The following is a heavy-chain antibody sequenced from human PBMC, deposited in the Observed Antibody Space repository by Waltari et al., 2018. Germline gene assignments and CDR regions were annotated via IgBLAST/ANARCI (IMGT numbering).Heavy chain of an antibody. V-gene: IGHV1-2*06. CDR1: GYTFTGYY. D-gene: IGHD3-22*01. J-gene: IGHJ3*02. Sequence: QVQLVQSGAEVKKPGASVKVSCKASGYTFTGYYIHWVRQAPGQGLEWMGRINPNSGGTNYAQKFQGRVTMTRDTSISTAYMELSRLRSDDTAVYYCARWIIYYYSSGDAFDIWGQGTMVTVSS. CDR3: ARWIIYYYSSGDAFDI. CDR2: INPNSGGT.